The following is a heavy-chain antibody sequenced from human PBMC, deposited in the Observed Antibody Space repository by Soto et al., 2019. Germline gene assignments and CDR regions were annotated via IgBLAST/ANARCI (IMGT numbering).Heavy chain of an antibody. J-gene: IGHJ5*02. CDR1: GGSISSGGDY. Sequence: QVQLQESGPGLVKPSQTLSLTCTVSGGSISSGGDYWSWIRQHPGKGLEWIGYIYYSGSTYSNPSRNSRVTLPVATSKNPFSLKLSSVTAAGTAVYYCARADSWSIAAAIERDHWFEHWGQGTLVTVSS. CDR3: ARADSWSIAAAIERDHWFEH. D-gene: IGHD6-13*01. V-gene: IGHV4-31*03. CDR2: IYYSGST.